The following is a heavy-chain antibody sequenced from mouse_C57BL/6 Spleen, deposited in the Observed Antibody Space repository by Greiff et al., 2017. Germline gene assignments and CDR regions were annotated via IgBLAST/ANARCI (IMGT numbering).Heavy chain of an antibody. D-gene: IGHD1-1*01. CDR3: THSYDSSYHYAMDY. V-gene: IGHV14-1*01. CDR2: IDPEDGDT. CDR1: GFNIKDYY. J-gene: IGHJ4*01. Sequence: EVQLQQSGAELVRPGASVKLSCTASGFNIKDYYMHWVKQRPEQGLEWIGRIDPEDGDTEYAPKFQGKATMTADTSSNTAYLQLSSLTSEDTAVYYCTHSYDSSYHYAMDYWGQGTSVTVSS.